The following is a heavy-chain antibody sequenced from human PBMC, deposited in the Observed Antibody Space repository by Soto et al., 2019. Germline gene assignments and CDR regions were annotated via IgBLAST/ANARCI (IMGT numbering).Heavy chain of an antibody. CDR1: GGSFKSGSYS. CDR3: ARDFASFDS. Sequence: SETLSLTCTVSGGSFKSGSYSWSWIRQPPGKGLEWIGYVYHTGRTSYNPSLKSRVSISMDTSKNQFSLNLGSVAAADTAVYFCARDFASFDSWGQGTLVTVSS. J-gene: IGHJ4*02. D-gene: IGHD3-3*01. CDR2: VYHTGRT. V-gene: IGHV4-61*01.